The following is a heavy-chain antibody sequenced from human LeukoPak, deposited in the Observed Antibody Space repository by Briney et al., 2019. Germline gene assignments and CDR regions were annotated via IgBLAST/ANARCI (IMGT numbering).Heavy chain of an antibody. V-gene: IGHV1-69*05. Sequence: SVKVSCKAFGGSFSSEAISWVRQAPGQGLEWMGGIIPIFGTANYAQKFQGRVTITTDESTSTAYMEVSSLRSEDTAVYYCGRKAGECGGNSCYSIDYWGQGTLVTVS. D-gene: IGHD2-15*01. J-gene: IGHJ4*02. CDR3: GRKAGECGGNSCYSIDY. CDR2: IIPIFGTA. CDR1: GGSFSSEA.